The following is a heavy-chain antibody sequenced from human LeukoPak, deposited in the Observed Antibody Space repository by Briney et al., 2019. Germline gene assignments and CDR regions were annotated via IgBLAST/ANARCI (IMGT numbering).Heavy chain of an antibody. Sequence: PSETLSLTCAVYGGSFSGYYWSWIRQPPGKGLEWIGYIYYSGSTNYNPSLKSRVTISVDTSKNQFSLKLSSVTAADTAVYYCARSSSGWWAYFDYWGQGTLVTVSS. CDR3: ARSSSGWWAYFDY. J-gene: IGHJ4*02. CDR1: GGSFSGYY. CDR2: IYYSGST. D-gene: IGHD6-19*01. V-gene: IGHV4-59*08.